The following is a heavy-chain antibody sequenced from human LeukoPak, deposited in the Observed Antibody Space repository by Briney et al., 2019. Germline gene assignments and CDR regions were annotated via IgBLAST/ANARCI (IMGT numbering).Heavy chain of an antibody. D-gene: IGHD5-24*01. CDR3: AREVATIRGNWFDP. J-gene: IGHJ5*02. Sequence: PSETLSLTCAVYGGSFSGNYWSWIRQPPGKGLEWIGEINHSGSTNYNPSLKSRVTISVDTSKNQFSLKLSSVTAADTAVYYCAREVATIRGNWFDPWGQGTLVTVSS. CDR2: INHSGST. CDR1: GGSFSGNY. V-gene: IGHV4-34*01.